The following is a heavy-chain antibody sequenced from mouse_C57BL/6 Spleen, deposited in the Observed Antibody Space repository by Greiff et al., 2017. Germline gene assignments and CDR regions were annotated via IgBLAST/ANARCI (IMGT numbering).Heavy chain of an antibody. Sequence: VQLQQSGPELVKPGASVKIPCKASGYTFTDYNMDWVKQSHGKSLEWIGDINPNNGGTIYNQKFKGKATLTVDKSSSTAYMGLRSLTSEDTAVYYCARLTTVVSYSAMGYWGQGTPVTVSS. V-gene: IGHV1-18*01. CDR3: ARLTTVVSYSAMGY. CDR2: INPNNGGT. J-gene: IGHJ4*01. D-gene: IGHD1-1*01. CDR1: GYTFTDYN.